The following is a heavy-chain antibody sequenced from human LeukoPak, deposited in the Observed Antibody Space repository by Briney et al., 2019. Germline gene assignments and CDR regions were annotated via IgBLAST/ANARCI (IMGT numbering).Heavy chain of an antibody. CDR3: ARNGGWFGEFQNYYGMDV. V-gene: IGHV3-30*19. J-gene: IGHJ6*04. Sequence: GGSLRLSCAASGFTFSSYGMHWVRQAPGKGLEWVAVISYDGSNKYYADSVKGRFTISRDNSKNTLYLQMNSLRAEDTAVYYCARNGGWFGEFQNYYGMDVWGKGTTVTVSS. D-gene: IGHD3-10*01. CDR2: ISYDGSNK. CDR1: GFTFSSYG.